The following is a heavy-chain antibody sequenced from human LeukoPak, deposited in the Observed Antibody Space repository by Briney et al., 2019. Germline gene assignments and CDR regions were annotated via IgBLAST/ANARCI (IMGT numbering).Heavy chain of an antibody. J-gene: IGHJ4*02. CDR3: ARDGKGRNRIGYYFDY. D-gene: IGHD3-10*01. CDR1: GFTFSSYD. CDR2: ISSSGSTI. V-gene: IGHV3-48*03. Sequence: PGRSLRLSCAASGFTFSSYDMHWVRQAPGKGLEWVSYISSSGSTIYYAASVKGRFTISRDNAKNSLYLQMNSLRAEDTAVYYCARDGKGRNRIGYYFDYWGQGTLVTVSS.